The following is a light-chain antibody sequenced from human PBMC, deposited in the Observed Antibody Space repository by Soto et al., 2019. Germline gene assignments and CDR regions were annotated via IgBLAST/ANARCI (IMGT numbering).Light chain of an antibody. CDR3: SSYAASNNFYFV. V-gene: IGLV2-8*01. J-gene: IGLJ3*02. Sequence: QSALTQPPPASRSPGQSVTISCTGTSSDVGGYNYVSWYQQYPGRAPKLMIYEVTKRPSGVPDRFSGSKSGNTASLTVSGLQAEDEADYYCSSYAASNNFYFVFGGGTKLTVL. CDR2: EVT. CDR1: SSDVGGYNY.